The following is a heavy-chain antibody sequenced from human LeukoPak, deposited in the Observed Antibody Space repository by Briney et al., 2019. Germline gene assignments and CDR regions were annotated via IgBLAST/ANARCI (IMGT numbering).Heavy chain of an antibody. Sequence: PGGSLRLSCAASGFTFSSYAMSWVRQAPGKGLEWVSAISGSGGSTYYADSVKGRFTISRDNSKNTLYLQMNGLRAEDTAVYYCARDLYVGSGRNYIAYWGQGTLVTVSS. V-gene: IGHV3-23*01. D-gene: IGHD3-10*01. CDR3: ARDLYVGSGRNYIAY. CDR1: GFTFSSYA. CDR2: ISGSGGST. J-gene: IGHJ4*02.